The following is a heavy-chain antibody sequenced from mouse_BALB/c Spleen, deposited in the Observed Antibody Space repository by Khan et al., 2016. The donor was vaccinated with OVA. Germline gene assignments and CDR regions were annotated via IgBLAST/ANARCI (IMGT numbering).Heavy chain of an antibody. Sequence: EVQLQESGPGLVKPSQSLSLTCTVTAYSITSDYAWNWIRQFPGNKLEWMGYIKYSGSTSYNPSLKSRISITRDTSKNQFFLQLNSVTNEDTATYYCARSGTSTTLVATDFDYWGQGTTLTVSS. V-gene: IGHV3-2*02. D-gene: IGHD1-1*01. CDR3: ARSGTSTTLVATDFDY. CDR1: AYSITSDYA. J-gene: IGHJ2*01. CDR2: IKYSGST.